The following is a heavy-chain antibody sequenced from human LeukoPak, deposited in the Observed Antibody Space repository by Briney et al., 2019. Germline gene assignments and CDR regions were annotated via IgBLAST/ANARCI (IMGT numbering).Heavy chain of an antibody. Sequence: SETLSLTCTVSGGSISSYYWSRIRQPPGKGLEWIGYIYYSGSTNYNPSLKSRVTISVDTSKNQFSLKLSSVTAADTAVYYCARGSGQLLHNWFDPWGQGTLVTVSS. J-gene: IGHJ5*02. CDR1: GGSISSYY. D-gene: IGHD2-15*01. V-gene: IGHV4-59*01. CDR2: IYYSGST. CDR3: ARGSGQLLHNWFDP.